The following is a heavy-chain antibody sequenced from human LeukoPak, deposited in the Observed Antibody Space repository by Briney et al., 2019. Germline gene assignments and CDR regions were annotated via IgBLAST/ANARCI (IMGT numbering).Heavy chain of an antibody. Sequence: GGSLRLSCAASGFTFSSYGMHWVRQAPGKGLEWVAVISYDGSNKYYADSVKGRFTISRDNSKNTLYLQMNSLRSDDTAVYYCAREGLDYWGQGTLVTVSS. V-gene: IGHV3-30*03. J-gene: IGHJ4*02. CDR3: AREGLDY. CDR1: GFTFSSYG. CDR2: ISYDGSNK.